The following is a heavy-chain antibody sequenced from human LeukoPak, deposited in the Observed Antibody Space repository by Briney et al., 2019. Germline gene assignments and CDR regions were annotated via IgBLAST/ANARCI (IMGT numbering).Heavy chain of an antibody. D-gene: IGHD3-16*01. CDR2: IITYNGNT. CDR1: GYTFTSYG. CDR3: ARDTKRSRARWENLGIDP. J-gene: IGHJ5*02. Sequence: ASVKVSCKASGYTFTSYGISWVRQALGQGLEWMGYIITYNGNTNYAQKLQGRVTMTTDTSTSTAYMELRSLRSDDTAVYYCARDTKRSRARWENLGIDPWGQGTLVTVSS. V-gene: IGHV1-18*01.